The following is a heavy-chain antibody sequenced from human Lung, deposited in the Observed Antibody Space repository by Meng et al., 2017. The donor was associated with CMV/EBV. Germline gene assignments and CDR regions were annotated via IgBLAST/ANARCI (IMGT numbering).Heavy chain of an antibody. Sequence: SXPXSLXFAAYGGXFSGFYWSWIRQPPGKGRESIGAISHSGSTNYKPSLKSRVTISVDTSKSQFSLKLNSLTAADTAVYYCAGGIGSPPRSKLLGSRRTRDFYYGVDVWXQGTXVTVSS. D-gene: IGHD2-15*01. J-gene: IGHJ6*02. CDR1: GGXFSGFY. CDR2: ISHSGST. CDR3: AGGIGSPPRSKLLGSRRTRDFYYGVDV. V-gene: IGHV4-34*01.